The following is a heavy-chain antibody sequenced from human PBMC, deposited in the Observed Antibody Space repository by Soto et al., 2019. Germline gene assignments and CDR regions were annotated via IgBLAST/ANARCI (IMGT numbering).Heavy chain of an antibody. D-gene: IGHD6-13*01. V-gene: IGHV3-30*18. J-gene: IGHJ4*02. CDR3: AQDEDVAAAAYYFDY. CDR1: GFTFSSYG. Sequence: GGSLRLSCAASGFTFSSYGMHWVRQAPGMGLEWVAVISYDGGDKNYADSVKGRFTISRDNSKNTLYLQMNSLRAEDTAVYYCAQDEDVAAAAYYFDYWGQGTLVTVSS. CDR2: ISYDGGDK.